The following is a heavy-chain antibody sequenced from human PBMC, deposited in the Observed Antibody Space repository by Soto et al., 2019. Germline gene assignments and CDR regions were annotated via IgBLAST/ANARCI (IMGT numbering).Heavy chain of an antibody. V-gene: IGHV4-4*02. CDR2: IYHSGST. Sequence: TSETLSLTCAVSGGSISSSNWWSWVRQPPGKGLEWIGEIYHSGSTNYNPSLKSRVTISVDKSKNQFSLKLSSVTAADTAVYYCARVGEVLNYYDSSGYFDYWGQGTLVTVSS. CDR1: GGSISSSNW. CDR3: ARVGEVLNYYDSSGYFDY. D-gene: IGHD3-22*01. J-gene: IGHJ4*02.